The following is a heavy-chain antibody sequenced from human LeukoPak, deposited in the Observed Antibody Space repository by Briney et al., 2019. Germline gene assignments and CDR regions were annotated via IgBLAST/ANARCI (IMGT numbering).Heavy chain of an antibody. CDR1: GYTSSSYG. CDR2: ISSYNGNT. V-gene: IGHV1-18*01. CDR3: ARDVPGSIGTTARFDP. Sequence: GASVKVSCKSSGYTSSSYGISWMRQAPGQGLEWMGWISSYNGNTNYAQKFQGRVSMTTDTSTSIAYMELRSLRSDDTAVYYCARDVPGSIGTTARFDPWGQGTLVTVSS. J-gene: IGHJ5*02. D-gene: IGHD1-1*01.